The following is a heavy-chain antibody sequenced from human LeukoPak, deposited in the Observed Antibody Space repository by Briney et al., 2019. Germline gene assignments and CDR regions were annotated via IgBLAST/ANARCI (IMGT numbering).Heavy chain of an antibody. J-gene: IGHJ4*02. V-gene: IGHV3-30*01. D-gene: IGHD3-10*01. CDR1: GFTFSSYA. CDR2: ISYDGSNK. CDR3: ARDHSSWGEYYFDY. Sequence: GRSLRLSCAASGFTFSSYAMHWVRQAPGKGLEWVAVISYDGSNKYYADSVKGRFTISRDNSKNTLYLQMNSLRAEDTAVYYCARDHSSWGEYYFDYWGQGTLVTVSS.